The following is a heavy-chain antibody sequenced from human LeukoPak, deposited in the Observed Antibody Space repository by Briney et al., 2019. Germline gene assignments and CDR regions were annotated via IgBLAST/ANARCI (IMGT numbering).Heavy chain of an antibody. CDR3: AKVGSKDY. V-gene: IGHV3-48*01. J-gene: IGHJ4*02. Sequence: GGSLRLYCAASGFTFSSYSMNWVRQAPGKGLEWVSYISSSSSTIYYADSVKGRFTISRDNSKNTLYLQMNSLRAEDTAVYYCAKVGSKDYWGQGTLVTVSS. CDR2: ISSSSSTI. CDR1: GFTFSSYS. D-gene: IGHD1-26*01.